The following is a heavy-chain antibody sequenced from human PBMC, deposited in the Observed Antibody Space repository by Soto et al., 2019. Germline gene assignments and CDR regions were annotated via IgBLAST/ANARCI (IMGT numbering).Heavy chain of an antibody. D-gene: IGHD6-13*01. J-gene: IGHJ4*02. CDR1: GFTFSSYA. V-gene: IGHV3-23*01. CDR2: ISGSGGST. Sequence: GGSLRLSCAASGFTFSSYAMSWVRQAPGKGLEWVSAISGSGGSTYYADSVKGRFTISRDNSKNTLYLQMNHLRLEDTAFYYCAKVISTSSWYRAFDSWGQGTLVTVSS. CDR3: AKVISTSSWYRAFDS.